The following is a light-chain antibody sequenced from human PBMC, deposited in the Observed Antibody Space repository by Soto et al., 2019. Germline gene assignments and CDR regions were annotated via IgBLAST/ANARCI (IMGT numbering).Light chain of an antibody. J-gene: IGLJ1*01. V-gene: IGLV2-14*01. CDR1: SSDVGGYDY. CDR2: DVS. Sequence: QSALTQPASVSGSPGQSIAISCTGTSSDVGGYDYVSWYQQHPGKAHKLMIYDVSNRPSGVSNRFSGSKSDNTASLTISGLQAEDEADYYCSSYTSSSTYVFGTGTKVTVL. CDR3: SSYTSSSTYV.